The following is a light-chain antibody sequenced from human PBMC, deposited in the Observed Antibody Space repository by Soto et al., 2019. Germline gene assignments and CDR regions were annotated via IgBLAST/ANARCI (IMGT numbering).Light chain of an antibody. V-gene: IGLV1-40*01. Sequence: QSVVTQPPSVSGAPGQRVTISCTGSSSNIGAYYDVHWYQQVPGTAPKLLIFSNTNRPSGVPDRFSGSKYGTSASLAITGLQAEHEADYYCQSYDTSLRDYVFGTGTKLTVL. CDR3: QSYDTSLRDYV. J-gene: IGLJ1*01. CDR2: SNT. CDR1: SSNIGAYYD.